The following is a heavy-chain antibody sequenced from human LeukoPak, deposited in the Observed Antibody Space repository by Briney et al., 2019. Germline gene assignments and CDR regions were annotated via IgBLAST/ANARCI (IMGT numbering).Heavy chain of an antibody. CDR2: FSRSGPDT. CDR1: GFTFGSSA. D-gene: IGHD6-13*01. Sequence: GGSLRLSCAASGFTFGSSAMSWVRQAPGKGPEWVSTFSRSGPDTYYADSVKGRFTTFRDNSKNTLYLQMNSLRAEDTAVYYCAKGSLGSWYYFDYWGRGTLVTVSS. V-gene: IGHV3-23*01. CDR3: AKGSLGSWYYFDY. J-gene: IGHJ4*02.